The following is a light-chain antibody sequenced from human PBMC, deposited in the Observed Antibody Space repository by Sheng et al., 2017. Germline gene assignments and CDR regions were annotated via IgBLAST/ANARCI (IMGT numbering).Light chain of an antibody. CDR1: QSVSSY. CDR2: DAS. CDR3: LQYDTSPET. V-gene: IGKV3-11*01. J-gene: IGKJ1*01. Sequence: EVVLTQSPATLSLSPGERATLSCRASQSVSSYLAWYQQIPGQAPRLLIYDASKRATGIPARFSGSGSGTDFTLTISSLEPEDFALYYCLQYDTSPETFGQGTKVEMK.